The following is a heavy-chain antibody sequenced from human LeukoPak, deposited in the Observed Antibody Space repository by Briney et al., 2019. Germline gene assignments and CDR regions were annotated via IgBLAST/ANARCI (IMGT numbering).Heavy chain of an antibody. CDR1: GYTFTSYG. CDR3: ARDDPRNWFDP. Sequence: GASVKVSCKASGYTFTSYGISWVRQAPGQGLEWMGWISPHNGHTNYAQKLQGRVTMTTDTSTTTAYMELRSLRSVDTAVYYCARDDPRNWFDPWGQGTLVTVSS. J-gene: IGHJ5*02. V-gene: IGHV1-18*01. CDR2: ISPHNGHT.